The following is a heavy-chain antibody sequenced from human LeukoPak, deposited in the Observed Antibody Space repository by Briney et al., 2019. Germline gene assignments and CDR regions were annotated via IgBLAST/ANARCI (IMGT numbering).Heavy chain of an antibody. CDR3: AGGPASSSWTNWFDP. D-gene: IGHD6-13*01. CDR1: GFTFDDYG. CDR2: INWNGDST. J-gene: IGHJ5*02. V-gene: IGHV3-20*01. Sequence: PGGSLRLSCAASGFTFDDYGMSWVRQAPGKGLEWVSGINWNGDSTGYADSVKGRFTISRDNAKNSLYLQMNSLRAEDTALYHCAGGPASSSWTNWFDPWGQGTLVTVSS.